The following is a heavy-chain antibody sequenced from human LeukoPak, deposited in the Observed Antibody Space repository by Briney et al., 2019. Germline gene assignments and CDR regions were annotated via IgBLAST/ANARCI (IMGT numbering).Heavy chain of an antibody. CDR3: GRGPLLGILTGWGWYFDY. CDR2: INHRGSP. CDR1: GESFSVHY. V-gene: IGHV4-34*01. D-gene: IGHD3-9*01. Sequence: SETLSLPCAVYGESFSVHYARWIREPPGKGLECVGEINHRGSPNYNTSLKSRVTISEETSKHQFPLKLSSVAAAQTAVYYCGRGPLLGILTGWGWYFDYWGQGTLVTVSS. J-gene: IGHJ4*02.